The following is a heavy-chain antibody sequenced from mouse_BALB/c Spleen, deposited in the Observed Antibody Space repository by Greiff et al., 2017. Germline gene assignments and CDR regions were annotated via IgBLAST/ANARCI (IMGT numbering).Heavy chain of an antibody. CDR2: ISYSGST. Sequence: EVQLKESGPSLVKPSQTLSLTCSVTGDSITSGYWNWIRKFPGNKLEYMGYISYSGSTYYNPSLKSRISITRDTSKNQYYLQLNSVTTEDTATYYCARREGFITAMDYWGQGTSVTVSS. V-gene: IGHV3-8*02. D-gene: IGHD1-1*01. CDR1: GDSITSGY. J-gene: IGHJ4*01. CDR3: ARREGFITAMDY.